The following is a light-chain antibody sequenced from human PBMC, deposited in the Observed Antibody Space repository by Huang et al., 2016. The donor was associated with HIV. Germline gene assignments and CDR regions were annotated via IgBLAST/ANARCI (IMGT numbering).Light chain of an antibody. V-gene: IGKV3-11*01. J-gene: IGKJ4*01. CDR3: QQRASWLT. Sequence: EIVLTQSPASLSWYPGESVTLFCRASQNMDTSLAWYQQKPGQSPRLLIYDASKRATGVPDRFTGSGSGTDFTLTISRLESDDFAVYFCQQRASWLTFGGGTKVEVK. CDR2: DAS. CDR1: QNMDTS.